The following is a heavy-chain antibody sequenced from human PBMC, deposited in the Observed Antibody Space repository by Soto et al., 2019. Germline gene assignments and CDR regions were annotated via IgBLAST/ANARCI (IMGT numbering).Heavy chain of an antibody. J-gene: IGHJ3*02. Sequence: ASVKVSCKASGYTFTSYYMHWVRQAPGQGLEWMGIINPSGGSTSYAQKFQGRVTVTRDTSTSTVYMELSSLRSEDTAVYYCARDRGIVVVPAAIGHDAFDIWGQGTMVTVSS. CDR1: GYTFTSYY. D-gene: IGHD2-2*01. V-gene: IGHV1-46*03. CDR3: ARDRGIVVVPAAIGHDAFDI. CDR2: INPSGGST.